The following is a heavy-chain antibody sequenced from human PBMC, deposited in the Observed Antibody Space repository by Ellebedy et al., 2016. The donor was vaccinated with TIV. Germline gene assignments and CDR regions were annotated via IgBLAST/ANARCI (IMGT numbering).Heavy chain of an antibody. CDR3: ARDPVGVGPAFDI. CDR2: ISGSGGNT. CDR1: GFSFRNYW. J-gene: IGHJ3*02. V-gene: IGHV3-23*01. Sequence: PGGSLRLSCAASGFSFRNYWMNWVRQAPGKGLEWVSSISGSGGNTYYADSVKGRFTISRDNSKDTLYLQVNSLRAEDTAVYYCARDPVGVGPAFDIWGQGTMVTVSS. D-gene: IGHD4-23*01.